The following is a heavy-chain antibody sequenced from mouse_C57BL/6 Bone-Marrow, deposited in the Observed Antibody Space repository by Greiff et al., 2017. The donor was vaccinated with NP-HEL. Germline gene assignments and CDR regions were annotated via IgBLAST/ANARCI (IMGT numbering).Heavy chain of an antibody. J-gene: IGHJ4*01. CDR3: AREGATEPYAMDY. CDR2: IYPGDGDT. V-gene: IGHV1-80*01. Sequence: VKLQESGAELVKPGASVKISCKASGYAFSSYWMNWVKQRPGKGLEWIGQIYPGDGDTNYNGKFKGKATLTADKSSSTAYMQLSSLTSEDSAVYFCAREGATEPYAMDYWGQGTSVTVSS. CDR1: GYAFSSYW.